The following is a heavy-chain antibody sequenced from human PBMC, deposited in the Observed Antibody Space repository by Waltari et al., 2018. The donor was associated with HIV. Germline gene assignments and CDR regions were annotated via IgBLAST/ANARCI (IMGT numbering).Heavy chain of an antibody. CDR1: GVSLSANSPY. D-gene: IGHD3-3*01. J-gene: IGHJ6*02. CDR3: ARVSAWFHLEGGDV. CDR2: IYYSWNS. V-gene: IGHV4-39*01. Sequence: QLQLQDSGLGVVKHSETVALPCTVPGVSLSANSPYWCWIHQPLGKGFEWIGSIYYSWNSYYKPSLQSRITRSVDTSKNQFSQKLSSVTAADTAVYYCARVSAWFHLEGGDVWGQGTTVTVSS.